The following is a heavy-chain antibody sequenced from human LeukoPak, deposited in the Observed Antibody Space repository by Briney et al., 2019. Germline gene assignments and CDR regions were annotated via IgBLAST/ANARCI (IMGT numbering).Heavy chain of an antibody. D-gene: IGHD3-22*01. V-gene: IGHV3-23*01. CDR3: AKRGVVIRVILVGFHKEAYYFDS. CDR1: GITLSNYG. Sequence: PGGSLRLSCAVSGITLSNYGMSWVRQAPGKGLEWVACISDSGGRTHYADSVKGRFTISRDNPKNTLYLQMNSLRAEDTAVYFCAKRGVVIRVILVGFHKEAYYFDSWGQGALVTVSS. J-gene: IGHJ4*02. CDR2: ISDSGGRT.